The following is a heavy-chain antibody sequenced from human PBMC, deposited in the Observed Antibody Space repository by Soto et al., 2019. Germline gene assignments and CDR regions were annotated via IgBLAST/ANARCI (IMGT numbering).Heavy chain of an antibody. CDR3: ARAVAYYYDSSGFDY. V-gene: IGHV1-18*01. Sequence: ASVKVSCKASGYTFTSYGISWVRQAPGQGLEWMGWISAYNGNTNYAQKLQGRVTMTTDTSTSTAYMELRSLRSDDTAVYYCARAVAYYYDSSGFDYWGQGTLVTVSS. D-gene: IGHD3-22*01. J-gene: IGHJ4*02. CDR1: GYTFTSYG. CDR2: ISAYNGNT.